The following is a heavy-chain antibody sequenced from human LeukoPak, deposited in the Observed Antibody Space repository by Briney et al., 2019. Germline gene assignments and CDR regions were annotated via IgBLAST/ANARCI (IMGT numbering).Heavy chain of an antibody. Sequence: GGSLRLSCAASGLTVSNTYMSWVRQAPGKGLEWVSVMYSGGRTFYADSVKGRLTISRDNSKNTLYLQMNSLRAEDTAVYFCASGGDYGDYSNWGQGTLVTVSS. D-gene: IGHD4-17*01. CDR3: ASGGDYGDYSN. CDR1: GLTVSNTY. V-gene: IGHV3-53*01. CDR2: MYSGGRT. J-gene: IGHJ4*02.